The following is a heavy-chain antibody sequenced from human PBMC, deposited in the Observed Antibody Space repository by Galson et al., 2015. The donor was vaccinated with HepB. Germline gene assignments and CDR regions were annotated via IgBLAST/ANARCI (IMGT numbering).Heavy chain of an antibody. CDR2: IHSDGDS. CDR3: ARDHFDYSNAIYYFDS. D-gene: IGHD4-11*01. Sequence: SLRLSCAASGFIVSGNYMSWVRQAPGKGLEWVSVIHSDGDSDYADSVKGRFTISRDNFKNTLYLQMNSLRAEDTAVYFCARDHFDYSNAIYYFDSWGQGTL. CDR1: GFIVSGNY. V-gene: IGHV3-53*01. J-gene: IGHJ4*02.